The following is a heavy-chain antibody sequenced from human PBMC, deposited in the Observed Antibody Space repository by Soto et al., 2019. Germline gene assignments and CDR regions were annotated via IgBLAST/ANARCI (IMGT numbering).Heavy chain of an antibody. J-gene: IGHJ4*02. Sequence: QVQLVQSGAEVKKPGSSVKVSCKASGGTFSSYAISWVRQAPGQGLEWMGGIIPIFGTANYAQKFQGRVTITADESTKTAYMQLRSLRSEDTAVYYCARNLPGIAAALQNWGQGTLVTVSS. CDR2: IIPIFGTA. CDR1: GGTFSSYA. D-gene: IGHD6-13*01. CDR3: ARNLPGIAAALQN. V-gene: IGHV1-69*12.